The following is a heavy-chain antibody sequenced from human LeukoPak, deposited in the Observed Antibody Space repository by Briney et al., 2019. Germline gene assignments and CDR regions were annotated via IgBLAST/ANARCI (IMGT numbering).Heavy chain of an antibody. CDR2: FYFGGST. Sequence: PSETLSLTCTVSGGSVTSSRSYLGWIRQSPVKGLEWIGSFYFGGSTYYNPSLKSRVSISLDTSKNHFFLNLTSVTAADTAVYYCATPNGFSYGFFDSWGQGILVTVSS. D-gene: IGHD5-18*01. J-gene: IGHJ4*02. CDR1: GGSVTSSRSY. V-gene: IGHV4-39*02. CDR3: ATPNGFSYGFFDS.